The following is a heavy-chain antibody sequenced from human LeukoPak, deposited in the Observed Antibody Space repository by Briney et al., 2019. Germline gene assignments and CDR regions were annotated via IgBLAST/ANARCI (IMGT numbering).Heavy chain of an antibody. CDR2: IIPIFGTA. V-gene: IGHV1-69*05. CDR1: GGTFSSCA. J-gene: IGHJ3*02. D-gene: IGHD6-19*01. CDR3: ARVAVAGTELNAFDI. Sequence: ASVKVSCKASGGTFSSCAISWVRQAPGQGLEWMGGIIPIFGTANYAQKFQGRVTITTDESTSTAYMELSSLRSEDTAVYYCARVAVAGTELNAFDIWGQGTMVTVAS.